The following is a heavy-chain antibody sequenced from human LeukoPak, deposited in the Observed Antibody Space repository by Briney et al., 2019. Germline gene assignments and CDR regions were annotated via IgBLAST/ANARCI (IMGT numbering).Heavy chain of an antibody. CDR3: ARGGYSYDYYFDY. CDR2: IYYSGST. Sequence: PSETLSLTCTVSGGSISSYYWSWIRQPPGKGLEWIGYIYYSGSTNYNPSLKSRVTISVDTSKNQFSLKLSSVTAADTAAYYCARGGYSYDYYFDYWGQGTLVTVSS. CDR1: GGSISSYY. J-gene: IGHJ4*02. D-gene: IGHD5-18*01. V-gene: IGHV4-59*01.